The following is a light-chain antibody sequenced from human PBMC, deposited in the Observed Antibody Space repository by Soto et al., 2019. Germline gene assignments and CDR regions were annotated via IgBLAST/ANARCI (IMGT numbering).Light chain of an antibody. Sequence: QSVLTQPASMTGSPRQSITISCTGTSSDFGNYNLVSWYQQHPGKVRKLILFEVNKRPSGVSGRFSGSKSGNTASLTISGLQAEDEADYYCCSFTSSNTHVFGTGTKGTVL. CDR1: SSDFGNYNL. CDR3: CSFTSSNTHV. J-gene: IGLJ1*01. V-gene: IGLV2-23*02. CDR2: EVN.